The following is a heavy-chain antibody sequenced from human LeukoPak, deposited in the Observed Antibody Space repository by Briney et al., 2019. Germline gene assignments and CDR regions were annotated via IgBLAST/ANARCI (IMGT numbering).Heavy chain of an antibody. J-gene: IGHJ6*04. D-gene: IGHD2-2*01. CDR2: INHSRST. Sequence: SETLSLTCAVYGGSFSGYYWSWIRQPPGKGLEWIGEINHSRSTNYNPSLKSRVTISVDTSKNQFSLKLSSVTAADTAVYYCARARPADIVVVPAAIGMDVWGKGTTVTVSS. V-gene: IGHV4-34*01. CDR3: ARARPADIVVVPAAIGMDV. CDR1: GGSFSGYY.